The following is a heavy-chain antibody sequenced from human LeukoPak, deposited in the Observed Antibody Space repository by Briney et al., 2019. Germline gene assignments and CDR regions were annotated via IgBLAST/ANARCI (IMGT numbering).Heavy chain of an antibody. CDR3: AKSPSGRGGYNWFDP. D-gene: IGHD3-16*01. V-gene: IGHV4-4*07. Sequence: SETLSLTCTVSGGSISGYYWSWIRQPAGKGLEWIGRVYTSGSTNYNPSLKSRVTMSIDTSKNQFSLNLSSVTAADTAVYYCAKSPSGRGGYNWFDPWGQGTLVAVSS. CDR2: VYTSGST. J-gene: IGHJ5*02. CDR1: GGSISGYY.